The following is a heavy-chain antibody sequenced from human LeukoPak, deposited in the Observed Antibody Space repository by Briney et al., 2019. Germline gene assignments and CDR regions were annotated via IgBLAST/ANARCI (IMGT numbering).Heavy chain of an antibody. D-gene: IGHD3-3*01. V-gene: IGHV3-21*01. Sequence: KTGGSLRLSCAASGFTFSSYSMNWVRQAPGKGLEWVSSICSSSSSIYYAGSVKGRFTISRDNAKNSMYLQMNSLRAEDTAVYYCARGAGDDFWSVGSDIFDYWGQGTLVTVSS. CDR3: ARGAGDDFWSVGSDIFDY. J-gene: IGHJ4*02. CDR1: GFTFSSYS. CDR2: ICSSSSSI.